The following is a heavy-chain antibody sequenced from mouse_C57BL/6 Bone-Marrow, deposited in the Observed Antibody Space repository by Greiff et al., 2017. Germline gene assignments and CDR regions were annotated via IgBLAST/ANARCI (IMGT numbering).Heavy chain of an antibody. CDR2: ISSGGDYI. D-gene: IGHD1-1*01. J-gene: IGHJ1*03. V-gene: IGHV5S21*01. CDR1: GFTFSSYA. CDR3: SRRGSHWYFYV. Sequence: EVKLMESGEGLVKPGGSLKFSCAASGFTFSSYAMSWVRQTPEKRLEWVAYISSGGDYIYYADTVKGLDNISRDNARNTPYLEMSSLRSEDTDMYYCSRRGSHWYFYVGDTGHAVIVTA.